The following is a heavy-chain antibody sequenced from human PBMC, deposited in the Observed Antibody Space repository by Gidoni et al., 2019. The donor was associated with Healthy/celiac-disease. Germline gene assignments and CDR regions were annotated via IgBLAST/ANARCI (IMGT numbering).Heavy chain of an antibody. J-gene: IGHJ6*02. D-gene: IGHD1-7*01. Sequence: QVQLVQSGAEVKTPGSSVKVSCKASGCTFSSYAIRWVRQAPGQGLEWIGGIIPIFGTANYAQKFQGRVTITADESTSTAYMELSSLRSEDTAVYYCAREGALTGTNPYYYYGMDVWGQGTTVTVSS. CDR3: AREGALTGTNPYYYYGMDV. CDR1: GCTFSSYA. CDR2: IIPIFGTA. V-gene: IGHV1-69*01.